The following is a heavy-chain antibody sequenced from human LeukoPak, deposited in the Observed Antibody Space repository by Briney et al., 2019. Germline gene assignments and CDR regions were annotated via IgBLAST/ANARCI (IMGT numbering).Heavy chain of an antibody. CDR3: ARDILGYCSGGSCYFNWFDP. CDR1: GGSISSSSYY. D-gene: IGHD2-15*01. Sequence: PSETLSLTCTVSGGSISSSSYYWGWIRQPPGKGLEWIGSIYYSGSTYYNPSLKSRVTISVDTSKNQFSLKLSSVTAADTAVYYCARDILGYCSGGSCYFNWFDPWGQGTLVTVSS. CDR2: IYYSGST. V-gene: IGHV4-39*07. J-gene: IGHJ5*02.